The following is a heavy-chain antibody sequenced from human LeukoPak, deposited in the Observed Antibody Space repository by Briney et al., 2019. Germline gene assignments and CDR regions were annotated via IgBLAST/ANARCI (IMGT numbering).Heavy chain of an antibody. D-gene: IGHD3-16*01. CDR2: INSDGSTT. CDR3: AKDRFPYDYVWGSDAFDI. Sequence: GGSLRLSCAASGFTFSSYWMHWVRQAPGKGLVWVSRINSDGSTTTYADSVKGRFTISRDNSKNTLYLQMNSLRAEDTAVYYCAKDRFPYDYVWGSDAFDIWGQGTMVTVSS. V-gene: IGHV3-74*03. CDR1: GFTFSSYW. J-gene: IGHJ3*02.